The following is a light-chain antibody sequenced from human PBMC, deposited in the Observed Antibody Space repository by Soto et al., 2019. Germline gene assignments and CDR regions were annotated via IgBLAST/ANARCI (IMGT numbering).Light chain of an antibody. Sequence: QSVLTQPASVSGSPGQSITISCTGTSSDVGGYNYVSWYQQHPGKAPKFLIYEVSNRPSGVSNRFSGSKSGKTASLTISGLQAEDEADYYCSSYTSDSTLVFGGGTK. J-gene: IGLJ3*02. CDR2: EVS. V-gene: IGLV2-14*01. CDR3: SSYTSDSTLV. CDR1: SSDVGGYNY.